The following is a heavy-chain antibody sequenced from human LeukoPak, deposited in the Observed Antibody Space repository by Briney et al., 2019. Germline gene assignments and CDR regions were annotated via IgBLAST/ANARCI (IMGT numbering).Heavy chain of an antibody. CDR1: GYTFTSYY. D-gene: IGHD2-2*01. CDR3: ARGVVVVVPAADNWFDP. J-gene: IGHJ5*02. Sequence: SVKVSCKASGYTFTSYYMHWVRQAPGQGLEWMGRIIPILGIANYAQKFQGRVTITADKSTSTAYMELSSLRSEDTAVYYCARGVVVVVPAADNWFDPWGQGTLVTVSS. V-gene: IGHV1-69*04. CDR2: IIPILGIA.